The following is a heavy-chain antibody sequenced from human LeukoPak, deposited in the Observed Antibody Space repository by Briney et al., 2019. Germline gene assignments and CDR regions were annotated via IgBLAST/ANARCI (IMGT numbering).Heavy chain of an antibody. CDR1: GYNFTSYW. V-gene: IGHV5-51*01. CDR3: ARSPRGVAAARSWFDP. CDR2: IYPGDSDT. D-gene: IGHD2-2*01. Sequence: GESLKISGKCSGYNFTSYWLGGARQRTGKGLEWMEIIYPGDSDTRYSPSFQGQVTISADNSISTAYLQWSSLKASDTAMYYCARSPRGVAAARSWFDPWGQGTLVTVSS. J-gene: IGHJ5*02.